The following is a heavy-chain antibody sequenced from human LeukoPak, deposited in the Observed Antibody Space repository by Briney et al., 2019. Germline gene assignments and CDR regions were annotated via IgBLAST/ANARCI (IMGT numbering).Heavy chain of an antibody. J-gene: IGHJ4*02. CDR1: GGSFSGYY. Sequence: SETLSLTCAVYGGSFSGYYWSWIRQPPGKGLEWIGEINHSGSTNYNPSLKSRVTISVDTSKNQFSLKLSSVTAADTAVYYCARGSIVAARPDGLFDYWGQGTLVTVSS. D-gene: IGHD6-6*01. CDR2: INHSGST. CDR3: ARGSIVAARPDGLFDY. V-gene: IGHV4-34*01.